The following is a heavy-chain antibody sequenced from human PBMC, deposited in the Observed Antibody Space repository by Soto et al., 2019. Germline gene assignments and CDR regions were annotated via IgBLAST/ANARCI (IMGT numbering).Heavy chain of an antibody. D-gene: IGHD4-17*01. CDR1: GFTFSSYG. V-gene: IGHV3-33*01. Sequence: GGSLRLSCAASGFTFSSYGMHWVRQAPGKGLEWVAVIWYDGSNKYYADSVKGRFTISRDNSKNTLYLQMNSLRAEDTAVYYCARDSSTVTTYWASGTFDYWGQGTLVTVSS. J-gene: IGHJ4*02. CDR3: ARDSSTVTTYWASGTFDY. CDR2: IWYDGSNK.